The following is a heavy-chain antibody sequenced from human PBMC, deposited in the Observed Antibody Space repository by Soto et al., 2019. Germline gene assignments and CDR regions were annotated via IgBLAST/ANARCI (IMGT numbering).Heavy chain of an antibody. Sequence: PGSSLKLYCAASGFTFSTYSMNWVRQAPGKGLEWVSSISSSGTYIHYADSLKGRFTISRDNAKNSLYLQMISLRAEDTAVYYCARDPSDCSSTSCWGYYALDVWGQGTTVTVSS. CDR1: GFTFSTYS. CDR2: ISSSGTYI. D-gene: IGHD2-2*01. J-gene: IGHJ6*02. V-gene: IGHV3-21*01. CDR3: ARDPSDCSSTSCWGYYALDV.